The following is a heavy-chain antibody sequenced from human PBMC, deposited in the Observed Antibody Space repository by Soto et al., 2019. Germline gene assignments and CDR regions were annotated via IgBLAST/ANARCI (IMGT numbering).Heavy chain of an antibody. CDR2: MSYSGTT. Sequence: ETLSLTCTVSGGSISSYYWSWIRQPPGKGLEWIAYMSYSGTTNYNPSLKSRVTISVETSKNQFSLKLSSVTAADTAVYYCARAINFDFWSDSQSGYYFDYWGRGTLVTVSS. D-gene: IGHD3-3*01. CDR1: GGSISSYY. V-gene: IGHV4-59*01. J-gene: IGHJ4*02. CDR3: ARAINFDFWSDSQSGYYFDY.